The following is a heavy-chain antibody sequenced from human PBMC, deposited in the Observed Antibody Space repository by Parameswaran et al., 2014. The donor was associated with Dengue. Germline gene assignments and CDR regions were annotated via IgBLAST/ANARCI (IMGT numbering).Heavy chain of an antibody. D-gene: IGHD1-26*01. Sequence: VRQMPGKGLEWVSYISSSSSTIYYADSVKGRFTISRDNAKNSLYLQMNSLRDEDTAVYYCATSEELLYDAFDIWGQGTMVTVS. CDR2: ISSSSSTI. V-gene: IGHV3-48*02. J-gene: IGHJ3*02. CDR3: ATSEELLYDAFDI.